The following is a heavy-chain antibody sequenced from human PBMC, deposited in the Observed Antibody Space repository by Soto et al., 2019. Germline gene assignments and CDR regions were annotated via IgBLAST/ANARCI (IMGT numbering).Heavy chain of an antibody. CDR1: VGTFSNYA. Sequence: QVQLVQSGAEVKKPGSSVKVSCKVSVGTFSNYAITWVRQAPGQGLEWMGGIIPLFRTVHYAQKFQGRVTIIADESTRTAYIELSSLKSEDTAVYYCARDSSTYGSGSYYVAGYWGQGTLVTVSS. J-gene: IGHJ4*02. CDR2: IIPLFRTV. CDR3: ARDSSTYGSGSYYVAGY. D-gene: IGHD3-10*01. V-gene: IGHV1-69*12.